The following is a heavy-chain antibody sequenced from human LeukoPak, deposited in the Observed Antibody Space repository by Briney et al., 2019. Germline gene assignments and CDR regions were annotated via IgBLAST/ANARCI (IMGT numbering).Heavy chain of an antibody. CDR3: AKPDSIPYTSGWFDFDF. J-gene: IGHJ4*02. Sequence: GGSLRLSCAASGFTFSSYAMHWVRQAPGKGLEWVALISYDGSDEYYADSVKGRFTTSRDNSKNTLYLQMNSLRADDTAVYYCAKPDSIPYTSGWFDFDFWGQGTLVTVSS. CDR2: ISYDGSDE. CDR1: GFTFSSYA. D-gene: IGHD6-19*01. V-gene: IGHV3-30*18.